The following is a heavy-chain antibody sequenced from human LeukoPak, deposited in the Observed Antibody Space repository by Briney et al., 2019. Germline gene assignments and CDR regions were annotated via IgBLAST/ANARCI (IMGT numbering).Heavy chain of an antibody. CDR3: ARVGYSYGILAWDYFDY. Sequence: SETLSLTCTLSGASISSGSYYWSWIRQPAGKRLEWIGRIYTSGSTNYNPSLKSRVTISVDTSKNQFSLKLSSVTAADTAVYYCARVGYSYGILAWDYFDYWGQGALVTVSS. CDR2: IYTSGST. V-gene: IGHV4-61*02. D-gene: IGHD5-18*01. CDR1: GASISSGSYY. J-gene: IGHJ4*02.